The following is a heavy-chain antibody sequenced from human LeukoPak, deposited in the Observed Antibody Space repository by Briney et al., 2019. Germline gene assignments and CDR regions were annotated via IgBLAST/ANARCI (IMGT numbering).Heavy chain of an antibody. CDR2: IYPGDSDT. CDR1: GYSFTSQW. J-gene: IGHJ4*02. D-gene: IGHD3-10*01. Sequence: GESLKISCKGSGYSFTSQWIGWVRQMPVKGLEWMGIIYPGDSDTRYSPSFQGQVTISADKSISTAYLQWSSLKASDTAMYYCARRVIYGSGSYYLDNWGQGTLVTVSS. V-gene: IGHV5-51*01. CDR3: ARRVIYGSGSYYLDN.